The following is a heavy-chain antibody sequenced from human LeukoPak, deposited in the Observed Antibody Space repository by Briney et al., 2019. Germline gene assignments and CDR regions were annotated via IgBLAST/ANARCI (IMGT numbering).Heavy chain of an antibody. V-gene: IGHV4-34*01. CDR2: INHSGST. CDR3: AGDSMSFYYFDY. Sequence: SETLSLTCAVYGGSFSGYYWSWIRQPPGKGLEWIGEINHSGSTNYNPSLKSRVTISVDTSKNQFSLNLSSVTAADTAVYYCAGDSMSFYYFDYWGQGTLVTVSS. CDR1: GGSFSGYY. J-gene: IGHJ4*02.